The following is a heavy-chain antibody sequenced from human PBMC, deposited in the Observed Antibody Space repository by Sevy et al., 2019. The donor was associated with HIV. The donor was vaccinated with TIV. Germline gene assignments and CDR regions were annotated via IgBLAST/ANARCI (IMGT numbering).Heavy chain of an antibody. CDR2: IYYSGST. D-gene: IGHD6-13*01. J-gene: IGHJ4*02. CDR3: AREMTSSLFDY. Sequence: SETLSLTCTVSGGSVSSGSYYWSWIRQPPGKGLEWIGYIYYSGSTNYNPSLKSRVTISVDTSKNQFSLKLSSVTAADTAVYYCAREMTSSLFDYWGQGTLVIVSS. V-gene: IGHV4-61*01. CDR1: GGSVSSGSYY.